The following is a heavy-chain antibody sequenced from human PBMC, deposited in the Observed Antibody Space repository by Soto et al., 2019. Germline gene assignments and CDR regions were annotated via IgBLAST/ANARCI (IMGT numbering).Heavy chain of an antibody. CDR2: VSKSDYT. D-gene: IGHD2-2*01. Sequence: GGSLRLSCAVSGFYFNNYGINWVRQAPGKGLEWVSSVSKSDYTYYSDSVKGRFTISRDNAKNSVSLQMNSLRPEDTAVYYCAREDSIIISAVSDFWGQGTLVTVSS. J-gene: IGHJ4*02. CDR3: AREDSIIISAVSDF. V-gene: IGHV3-21*01. CDR1: GFYFNNYG.